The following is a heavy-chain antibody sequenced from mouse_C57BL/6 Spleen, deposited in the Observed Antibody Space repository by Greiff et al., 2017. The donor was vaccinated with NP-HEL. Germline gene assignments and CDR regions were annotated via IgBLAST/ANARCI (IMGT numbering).Heavy chain of an antibody. V-gene: IGHV5-4*03. CDR3: ARVMVTYFDY. CDR2: ISDGGSYT. J-gene: IGHJ2*01. CDR1: GFTFSSYA. D-gene: IGHD2-2*01. Sequence: EVNVVESGGGLVKPGGSLKLSCAASGFTFSSYAMSWVRQTPEKRLEWVATISDGGSYTYYPDNVKGRFTISRDNAKNNLYLQMSHLKSEDTAMYYCARVMVTYFDYWGQGTTLTVSS.